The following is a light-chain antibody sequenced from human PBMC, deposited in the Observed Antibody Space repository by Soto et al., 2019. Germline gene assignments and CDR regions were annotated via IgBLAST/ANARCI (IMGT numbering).Light chain of an antibody. J-gene: IGKJ1*01. CDR2: DAS. V-gene: IGKV1-5*01. CDR1: QSISSW. CDR3: QQYNSYSQGT. Sequence: DIQMTQSHSTLSASVGDRVTITCRASQSISSWLAWYQQKPGKAPKLLIYDASSLESGVPSRFSGSGSGTEFTLTISSLQPDDFATYYCQQYNSYSQGTFGQGTKVEIK.